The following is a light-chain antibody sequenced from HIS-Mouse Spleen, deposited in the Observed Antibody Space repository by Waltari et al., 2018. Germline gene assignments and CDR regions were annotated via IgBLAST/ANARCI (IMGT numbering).Light chain of an antibody. Sequence: EIVMTQSPATLSVSTGESATLSCRASQSVRSNLAWYQQQPGQAPRILIYGASTRANGIPARFSGSGSGTKFTITISSMQSEDFAVYYCQQYNNWPPITFGQGTRLEIK. CDR1: QSVRSN. V-gene: IGKV3-15*01. CDR3: QQYNNWPPIT. J-gene: IGKJ5*01. CDR2: GAS.